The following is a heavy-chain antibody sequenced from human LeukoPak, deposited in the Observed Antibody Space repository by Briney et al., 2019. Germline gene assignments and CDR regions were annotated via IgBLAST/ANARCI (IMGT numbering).Heavy chain of an antibody. CDR3: ARRRDYYYYGMDV. J-gene: IGHJ6*02. Sequence: PSETLSLTCTVSGGSISSYYWSWIRQPPGKGPEWIGYIYYSGSTNYNPSLKSRVTISVDTSKNQFSLKLSSVTAADTAVYYCARRRDYYYYGMDVWGQGTTVTVSS. V-gene: IGHV4-59*08. CDR2: IYYSGST. CDR1: GGSISSYY.